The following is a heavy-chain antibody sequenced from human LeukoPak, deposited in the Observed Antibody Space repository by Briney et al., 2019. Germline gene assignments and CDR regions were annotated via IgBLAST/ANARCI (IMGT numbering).Heavy chain of an antibody. Sequence: SETLSLTCTVSGGSISSYYWSWIRQPPGKGLEWIGYIYYSGSTNYNPSLKSRVTISVDTSKNQFSLKLSSVTAADTAVCYCAARNYYGSGSYAAPAYWGQGTLVTVSS. CDR2: IYYSGST. CDR3: AARNYYGSGSYAAPAY. D-gene: IGHD3-10*01. CDR1: GGSISSYY. J-gene: IGHJ4*02. V-gene: IGHV4-59*01.